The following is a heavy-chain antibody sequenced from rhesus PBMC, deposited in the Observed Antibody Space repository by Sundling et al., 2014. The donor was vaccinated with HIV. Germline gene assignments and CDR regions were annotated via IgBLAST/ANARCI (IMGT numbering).Heavy chain of an antibody. V-gene: IGHV4-173*01. D-gene: IGHD2-39*02. CDR1: GGSFSGYY. CDR3: AIRRAVVSSGGFDV. Sequence: QVQLQESGPGLVRPSETLSVTCAVSGGSFSGYYWGWIRQAPGKGLEWIGRISGSGGNTDYNPSLKSRVTISRDTSKNQFSLNLNSVTAADTAVYYCAIRRAVVSSGGFDVWGPGVFVTVSS. CDR2: ISGSGGNT. J-gene: IGHJ5-1*01.